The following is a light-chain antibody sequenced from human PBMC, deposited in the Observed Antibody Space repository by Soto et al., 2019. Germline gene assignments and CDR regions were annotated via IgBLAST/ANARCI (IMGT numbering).Light chain of an antibody. Sequence: QSALTQPASVSGSPGQSITISCTGTSSDVGGYNYVSWYQQHPGKAPKLMIYDVRNRPSGVSNRFSDSKSVNTASLTISGLQAEDEADYYCSSYTTISTYVFGTGTQLTVL. J-gene: IGLJ1*01. CDR1: SSDVGGYNY. CDR3: SSYTTISTYV. V-gene: IGLV2-14*01. CDR2: DVR.